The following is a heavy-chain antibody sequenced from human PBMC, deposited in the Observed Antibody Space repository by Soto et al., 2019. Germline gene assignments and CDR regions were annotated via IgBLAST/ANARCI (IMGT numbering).Heavy chain of an antibody. CDR2: ISGSGGST. CDR3: ARGCGGDCYSYYYYGMDV. CDR1: GFTFSSYA. J-gene: IGHJ6*02. Sequence: GGSLRLSCAASGFTFSSYAMSWVRQAPGKGLEWVSAISGSGGSTYYADPVKGRFTISRDNSKNTLYLQMDSLRSEDTAVYYCARGCGGDCYSYYYYGMDVWGQGTTVTVSS. D-gene: IGHD2-21*02. V-gene: IGHV3-23*01.